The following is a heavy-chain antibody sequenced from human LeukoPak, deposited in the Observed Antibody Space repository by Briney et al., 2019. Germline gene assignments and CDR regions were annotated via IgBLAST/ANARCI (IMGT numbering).Heavy chain of an antibody. J-gene: IGHJ4*02. CDR3: VRGTNDWTGIDY. D-gene: IGHD2-8*01. CDR2: INPDGTSP. V-gene: IGHV3-74*01. Sequence: GGSLRLSCAASGFTFRNYWMHWARQVPGKGQVWVSRINPDGTSPHYADSVKGRFTISRDNARNILYLQMNSLRVEDTAIYYCVRGTNDWTGIDYWGQGILVTVSS. CDR1: GFTFRNYW.